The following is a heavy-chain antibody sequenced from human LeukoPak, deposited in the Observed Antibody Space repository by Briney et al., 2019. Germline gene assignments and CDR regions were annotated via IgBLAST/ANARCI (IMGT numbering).Heavy chain of an antibody. Sequence: SSEKVSCKASGGTFSSYAISWVRQAPGQGLEWMGGIIPIFGTANYAQKFQGRVTITADESTSTAYMELSSLRSEDTAVYYCARSLGYCSSTSCYNTSDYYYYYMYVWGKGTTVTVSS. D-gene: IGHD2-2*02. CDR3: ARSLGYCSSTSCYNTSDYYYYYMYV. CDR2: IIPIFGTA. V-gene: IGHV1-69*13. J-gene: IGHJ6*03. CDR1: GGTFSSYA.